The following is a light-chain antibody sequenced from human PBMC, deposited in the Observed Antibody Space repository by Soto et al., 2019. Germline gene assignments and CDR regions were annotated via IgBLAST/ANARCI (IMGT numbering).Light chain of an antibody. J-gene: IGKJ1*01. CDR2: AAS. V-gene: IGKV3-15*01. Sequence: EIVMTQSPATLSVPPGERATLSCRASQSVSINLAWYQQKPGQAPRLLIYAASTRATGIPARFSGSGSGTEFTLTISSLQSEDFAVYYCQQYNNWPPWTFGQGTKVDIK. CDR1: QSVSIN. CDR3: QQYNNWPPWT.